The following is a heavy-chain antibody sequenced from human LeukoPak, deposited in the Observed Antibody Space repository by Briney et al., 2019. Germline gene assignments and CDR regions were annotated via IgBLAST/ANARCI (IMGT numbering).Heavy chain of an antibody. V-gene: IGHV1-2*02. J-gene: IGHJ3*02. Sequence: ASVTVSCTASGYTFTGYYVHWVRQAPGQGLEWMGWINPNRGGTKYAQKFQGRVTMARDTSIRTAYMELSRLTSDDTAVYYCARDGNDGAFDIWGKGTRVTVFS. CDR2: INPNRGGT. CDR3: ARDGNDGAFDI. D-gene: IGHD4-23*01. CDR1: GYTFTGYY.